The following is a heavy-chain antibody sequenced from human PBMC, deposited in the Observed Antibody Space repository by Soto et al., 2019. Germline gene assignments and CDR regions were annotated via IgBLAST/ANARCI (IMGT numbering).Heavy chain of an antibody. Sequence: GGSLRLSCAASGFTVSNAYMNWVRQAPGKGLEWVGRINSKTDGRTTDYAAPVKGRFTISRDDSKNTLYLQMNSLRAEDTAVYYCARDNWNSNWGQGTLVTVSS. CDR1: GFTVSNAY. CDR2: INSKTDGRTT. V-gene: IGHV3-15*07. CDR3: ARDNWNSN. D-gene: IGHD1-20*01. J-gene: IGHJ4*02.